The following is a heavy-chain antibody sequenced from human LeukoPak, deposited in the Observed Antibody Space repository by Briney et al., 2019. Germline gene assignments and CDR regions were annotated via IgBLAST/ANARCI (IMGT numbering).Heavy chain of an antibody. CDR1: GYTFTGYY. J-gene: IGHJ6*03. CDR2: ISAYNGNT. CDR3: ARDVPAIQPWSLGYYYMDV. Sequence: ASVKVSCKASGYTFTGYYMHWVRQAPGQGLEWMGWISAYNGNTNYAQKLQGRVTMTTDTSTSTAYMELRSLRSDDTAVYYCARDVPAIQPWSLGYYYMDVWGKGTTVTVSS. V-gene: IGHV1-18*04. D-gene: IGHD5-18*01.